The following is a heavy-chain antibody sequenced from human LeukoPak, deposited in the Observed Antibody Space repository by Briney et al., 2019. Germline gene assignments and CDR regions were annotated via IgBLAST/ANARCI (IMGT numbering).Heavy chain of an antibody. CDR2: IRGNGDTA. D-gene: IGHD1-1*01. V-gene: IGHV3-23*01. CDR3: AKGQELDDGVFDS. CDR1: GFTFSSIA. Sequence: PGGSMRLSCAASGFTFSSIAMTWVRQAPGKRLEWVSTIRGNGDTAYNADSVRGRFAISRDDSKNALFLQMNSLRLEDTAIYYCAKGQELDDGVFDSRGQGTRVTVSS. J-gene: IGHJ4*02.